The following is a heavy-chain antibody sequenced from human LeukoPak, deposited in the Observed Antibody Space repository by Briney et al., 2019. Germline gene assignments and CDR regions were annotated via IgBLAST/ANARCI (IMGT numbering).Heavy chain of an antibody. D-gene: IGHD3-22*01. CDR1: GFTFSSYA. CDR3: ASEPGVVVVIPFDY. J-gene: IGHJ4*02. Sequence: PGGSLRLSCAASGFTFSSYAMHWVRQAPGKGLEWVAVISYDGSNKYYADSVKGRFTTSRDNSKNTLYLQMNSLRAEDTAVYYCASEPGVVVVIPFDYWGQGTLVTVSS. CDR2: ISYDGSNK. V-gene: IGHV3-30-3*01.